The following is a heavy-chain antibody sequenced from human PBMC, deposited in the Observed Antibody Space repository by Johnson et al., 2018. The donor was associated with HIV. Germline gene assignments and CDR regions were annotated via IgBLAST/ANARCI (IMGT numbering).Heavy chain of an antibody. Sequence: QVQLVESGGDLVKAGGSLRLSCAASGSTFSSYTMYWVRQAPGKGLEWVAVISYDGSNEYYADSVKGRFTISSYNSKNTLYLQMRSLRAGDTAVYYCARGRASWELYDAFEIWGQGTMVIVSS. CDR3: ARGRASWELYDAFEI. J-gene: IGHJ3*02. CDR2: ISYDGSNE. D-gene: IGHD1-26*01. V-gene: IGHV3-30*04. CDR1: GSTFSSYT.